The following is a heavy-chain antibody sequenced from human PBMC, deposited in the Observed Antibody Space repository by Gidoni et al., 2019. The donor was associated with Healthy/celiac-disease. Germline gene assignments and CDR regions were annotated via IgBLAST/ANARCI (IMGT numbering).Heavy chain of an antibody. J-gene: IGHJ2*01. D-gene: IGHD4-17*01. Sequence: QVQLVQAGAEVKKPGSSVKVSCKASGGTFSSYAISWVRQAPGQGLEWMGRIIPIHGIANYAQKFQGRVTITADKSTSTAYMELSSLRSEDTAVYYCARAVTTTPRWYFDLWGRGTLVTVSS. CDR1: GGTFSSYA. CDR2: IIPIHGIA. CDR3: ARAVTTTPRWYFDL. V-gene: IGHV1-69*09.